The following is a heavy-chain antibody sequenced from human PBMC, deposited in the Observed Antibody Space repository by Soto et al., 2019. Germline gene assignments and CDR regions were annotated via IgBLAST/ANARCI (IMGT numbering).Heavy chain of an antibody. V-gene: IGHV1-3*01. CDR2: INAGNGNT. CDR1: GYTFTSYA. J-gene: IGHJ6*02. CDR3: ARLEPLQYGMDV. Sequence: ASVKVSCKASGYTFTSYAMHWVRQAPGQRLEWMGWINAGNGNTKYSQKFQGRVTITRDTSASTAYMELSSLRSEDTAVYYCARLEPLQYGMDVWGQGTTVTSP. D-gene: IGHD1-26*01.